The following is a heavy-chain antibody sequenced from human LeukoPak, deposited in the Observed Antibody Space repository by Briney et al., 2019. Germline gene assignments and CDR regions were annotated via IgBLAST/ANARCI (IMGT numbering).Heavy chain of an antibody. CDR1: GFTFSSYA. Sequence: PGGSLRLSCAASGFTFSSYAMSWVRQAPGKGLEWVSAISASGGSTYYADSVKGRFTISRDKSKNTLYLQMTNLRAEDTAVYYCAKEGSSGWYSFFDYWGPGTLVTVSS. CDR2: ISASGGST. CDR3: AKEGSSGWYSFFDY. J-gene: IGHJ4*02. V-gene: IGHV3-23*01. D-gene: IGHD6-19*01.